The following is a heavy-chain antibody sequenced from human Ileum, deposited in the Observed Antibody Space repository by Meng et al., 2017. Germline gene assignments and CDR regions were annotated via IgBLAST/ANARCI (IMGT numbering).Heavy chain of an antibody. J-gene: IGHJ4*02. Sequence: SGPELCQPSGTRALTCAVSGDSISSRDGWSWVRQPPGKGLEWIGEISQESGRTNYNPSLKSRVTISLDKSKNQFSLNLNSVTAADTAVYYCVRNEGYSLGDWGQGTLVTVSS. D-gene: IGHD2-21*01. CDR3: VRNEGYSLGD. CDR2: ISQESGRT. V-gene: IGHV4-4*02. CDR1: GDSISSRDG.